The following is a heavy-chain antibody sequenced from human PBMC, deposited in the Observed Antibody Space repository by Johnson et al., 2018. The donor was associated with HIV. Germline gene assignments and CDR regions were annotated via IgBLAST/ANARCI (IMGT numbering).Heavy chain of an antibody. CDR1: GSTFSNYA. CDR2: ISSRGGGT. CDR3: ARVTIVGVTKVDALDM. Sequence: VQLVESGGGLVQPGGSLRLSCAASGSTFSNYAMTWVRHVAGKGLEWVSAISSRGGGTYYADSVEGRFAISRDNAKNSLKLQMNSLRGEDTALSYCARVTIVGVTKVDALDMWGQGTMVTVSS. V-gene: IGHV3-23*04. J-gene: IGHJ3*02. D-gene: IGHD3-3*01.